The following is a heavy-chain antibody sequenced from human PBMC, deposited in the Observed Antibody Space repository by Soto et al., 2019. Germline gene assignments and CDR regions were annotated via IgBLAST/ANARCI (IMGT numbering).Heavy chain of an antibody. CDR2: ISGSGGST. CDR3: AKAHYDILTGYYGN. V-gene: IGHV3-23*01. CDR1: GFTFSSYA. Sequence: RGSLRLSCAASGFTFSSYAMSWVRQAPGKGLEWVSAISGSGGSTYYADSVKGRFTISRDNSKNTLYLQMNSLRAEDTAVYYCAKAHYDILTGYYGNWGQGTLVTVSS. D-gene: IGHD3-9*01. J-gene: IGHJ4*02.